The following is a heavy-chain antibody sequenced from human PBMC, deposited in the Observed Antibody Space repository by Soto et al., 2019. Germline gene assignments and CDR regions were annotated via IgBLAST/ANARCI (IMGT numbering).Heavy chain of an antibody. CDR1: GFTVSSNY. CDR3: ARALLPHAAFDI. J-gene: IGHJ3*02. CDR2: IYSGGST. Sequence: EVQLVESGGGLVQPGGSLRLSCAASGFTVSSNYMSWVRQAPGKGLEWVSVIYSGGSTYYADSVKGRFTISRDNSKNPLYLQMNSLRAEDTAVYYCARALLPHAAFDIWGQGTMVTVSS. V-gene: IGHV3-66*01.